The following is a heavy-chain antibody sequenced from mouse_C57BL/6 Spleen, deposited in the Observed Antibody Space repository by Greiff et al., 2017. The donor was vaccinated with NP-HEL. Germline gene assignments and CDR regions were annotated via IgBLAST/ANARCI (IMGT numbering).Heavy chain of an antibody. D-gene: IGHD2-1*01. CDR2: ISSGGSYT. CDR3: ARHEDYGNFGGFAY. Sequence: EVKLVESGGDLVKPGGSLKLSCAASGFTFSSYGMSWVRQTPDKRLEWVATISSGGSYTYYPDSVKGRFTISRDNAKNTLYLQMSSLKSEDTAMYYCARHEDYGNFGGFAYWGQGTLVTVSA. V-gene: IGHV5-6*01. J-gene: IGHJ3*01. CDR1: GFTFSSYG.